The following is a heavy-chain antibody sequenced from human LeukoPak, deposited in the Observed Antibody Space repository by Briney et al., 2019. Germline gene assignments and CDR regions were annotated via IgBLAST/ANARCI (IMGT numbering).Heavy chain of an antibody. CDR2: ISSSSSYI. CDR1: GFTFSSYS. Sequence: GGSLRLSCAASGFTFSSYSMNWVRQAPGKGLEWVSSISSSSSYIYYADSVKGRFTISRDNAKNPLYLQMNSLRAEDTAVYYCARPVGGFPDYWGQGTLVTVSS. CDR3: ARPVGGFPDY. D-gene: IGHD3-16*01. V-gene: IGHV3-21*01. J-gene: IGHJ4*02.